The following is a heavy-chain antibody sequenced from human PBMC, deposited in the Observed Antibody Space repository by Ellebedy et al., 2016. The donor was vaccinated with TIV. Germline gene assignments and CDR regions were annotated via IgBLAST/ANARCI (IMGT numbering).Heavy chain of an antibody. CDR2: ISGSGGST. J-gene: IGHJ4*02. CDR1: GFTFSSYA. Sequence: GESLKISCAASGFTFSSYAMSWVRQAPGKGLEWVSAISGSGGSTYYADSVKGRFTISRDNSKNTLYLQMNSLRAEDTAVYYCARSYGGNSDTLDYWGQGTLVTVSS. CDR3: ARSYGGNSDTLDY. V-gene: IGHV3-23*01. D-gene: IGHD4-23*01.